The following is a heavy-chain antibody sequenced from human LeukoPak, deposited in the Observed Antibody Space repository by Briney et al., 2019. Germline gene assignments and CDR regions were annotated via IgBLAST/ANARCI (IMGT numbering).Heavy chain of an antibody. J-gene: IGHJ4*02. CDR3: ATLDYYDKSPRILDY. CDR2: INRNGVFM. D-gene: IGHD3-22*01. Sequence: GGSLRLSCAASGFTFSTYNMIWVRQAPGKGLEWVSSINRNGVFMFYADSVKGRFTISRDNAKNSLYVQMNSLRVEDTAVYYCATLDYYDKSPRILDYWGQGTLVTVSS. V-gene: IGHV3-21*06. CDR1: GFTFSTYN.